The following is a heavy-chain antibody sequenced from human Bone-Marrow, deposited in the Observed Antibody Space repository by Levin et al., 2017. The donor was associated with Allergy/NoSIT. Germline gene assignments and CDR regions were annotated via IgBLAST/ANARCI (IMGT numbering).Heavy chain of an antibody. V-gene: IGHV3-15*05. J-gene: IGHJ6*02. CDR1: GFTFSRSW. D-gene: IGHD2-2*01. CDR2: IKTHTDGGSA. CDR3: TAADLDCSGPNCRTLRNYFYYFAMDV. Sequence: GGSLRLSCTGSGFTFSRSWMSWVRHSPGKGLEWLGRIKTHTDGGSADYASPMKGRFIISRDDSQKTLFLQMNNLKTEDTAVYYCTAADLDCSGPNCRTLRNYFYYFAMDVWGQGTTVIVSS.